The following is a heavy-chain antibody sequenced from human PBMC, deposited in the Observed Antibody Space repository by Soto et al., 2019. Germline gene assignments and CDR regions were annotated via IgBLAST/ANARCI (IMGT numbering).Heavy chain of an antibody. Sequence: PSEILSLTCAVYGGSFSGYYWSWIRQPPGKGLEWIGEINHSGSTNYNPSLKSRVTISVDTSKNQFSLKLSSVTAADSAVYYCARADYGDYKIDYWGQGTLVTVSS. J-gene: IGHJ4*02. CDR1: GGSFSGYY. D-gene: IGHD4-17*01. CDR2: INHSGST. V-gene: IGHV4-34*01. CDR3: ARADYGDYKIDY.